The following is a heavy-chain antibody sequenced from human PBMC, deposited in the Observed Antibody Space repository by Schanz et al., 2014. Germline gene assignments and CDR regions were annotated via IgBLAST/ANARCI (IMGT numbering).Heavy chain of an antibody. Sequence: QVQLQESGPGLVRPSETLSLTCTVSGVSISSFYWSWIRPSPGQGLEYFGYIYGGGSTSYNPSFKSPVTMTFDTSRNAFPLKLSSVTAADTAVYYCTRMSLRRGDYGGLDVWGQGTLXTVSS. CDR1: GVSISSFY. D-gene: IGHD3-10*01. CDR3: TRMSLRRGDYGGLDV. V-gene: IGHV4-59*08. J-gene: IGHJ6*02. CDR2: IYGGGST.